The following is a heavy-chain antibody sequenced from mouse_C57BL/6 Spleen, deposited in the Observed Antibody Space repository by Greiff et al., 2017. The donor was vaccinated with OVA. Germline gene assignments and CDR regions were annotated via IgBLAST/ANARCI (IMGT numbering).Heavy chain of an antibody. D-gene: IGHD1-1*01. J-gene: IGHJ3*01. CDR2: IRLKSDNYAT. Sequence: DVQLQESGGGLVQPGGSMKLSCVASGFTFSNYWMNWVRQSPEKGLEWVAQIRLKSDNYATHYAESVKGRFTISRDDSKSSVYLQMNNLRAEDTGIYYCTSFYYYGSSPFAYWGQGTLVTVSA. CDR3: TSFYYYGSSPFAY. V-gene: IGHV6-3*01. CDR1: GFTFSNYW.